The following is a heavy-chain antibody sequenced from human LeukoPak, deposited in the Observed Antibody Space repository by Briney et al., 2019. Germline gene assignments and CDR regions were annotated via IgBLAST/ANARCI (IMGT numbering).Heavy chain of an antibody. Sequence: GETLRLSCAASGFTFSSHGMSWLRQAPGKGLEWVSSVSGSGSSTYSADSLKGRFTISRDNSKNTVYLQINSLRVDDTAVYYFARSLNTWNFFGNYWGQGTLVTVSS. J-gene: IGHJ4*02. CDR2: VSGSGSST. V-gene: IGHV3-23*01. CDR1: GFTFSSHG. CDR3: ARSLNTWNFFGNY. D-gene: IGHD1-7*01.